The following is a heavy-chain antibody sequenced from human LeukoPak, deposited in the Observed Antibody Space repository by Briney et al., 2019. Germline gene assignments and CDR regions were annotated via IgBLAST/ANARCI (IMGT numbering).Heavy chain of an antibody. CDR2: VSYRGST. CDR3: ARVSGYDWESFYDY. CDR1: GGSLNSGNYY. Sequence: KSSETLSLTCSVSGGSLNSGNYYWSWIRQPPGKGLEWIGYVSYRGSTYYNPSLKSRVTISGDTSKNQFSLKLSSVTAADTAVYYCARVSGYDWESFYDYWGQGTLVTVSS. D-gene: IGHD5-12*01. V-gene: IGHV4-61*01. J-gene: IGHJ4*02.